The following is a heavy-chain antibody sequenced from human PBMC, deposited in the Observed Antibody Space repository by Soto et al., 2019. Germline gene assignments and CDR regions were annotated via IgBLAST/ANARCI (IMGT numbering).Heavy chain of an antibody. CDR2: ISSSSSYI. V-gene: IGHV3-21*01. CDR1: GFTFSSYS. CDR3: ADGGSSSWYGYYYYGMDV. D-gene: IGHD6-13*01. J-gene: IGHJ6*02. Sequence: KPGGSLRLSCAASGFTFSSYSMNWVRQAPGKGLEWVSSISSSSSYIYYADSVKGRFTISRDNAKNSLYLQMNSLRAEDTAVYYCADGGSSSWYGYYYYGMDVWGQGTTVTVS.